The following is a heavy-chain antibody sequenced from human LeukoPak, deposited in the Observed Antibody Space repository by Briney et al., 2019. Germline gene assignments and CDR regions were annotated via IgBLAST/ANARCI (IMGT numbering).Heavy chain of an antibody. CDR1: GFTFSSYG. J-gene: IGHJ4*02. Sequence: PGGSLRLSCAASGFTFSSYGMHWVRQAPGKGLEWVAVISYDGSNKYYADSVKGRFTISRDNSKNTLYLQMNSLRAGDTAVYYCAKGGRSSGLGFDYWGQGTLVTVSS. D-gene: IGHD6-19*01. CDR2: ISYDGSNK. CDR3: AKGGRSSGLGFDY. V-gene: IGHV3-30*18.